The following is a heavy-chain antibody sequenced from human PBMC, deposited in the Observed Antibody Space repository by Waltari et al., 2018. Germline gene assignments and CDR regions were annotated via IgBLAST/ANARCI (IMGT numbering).Heavy chain of an antibody. D-gene: IGHD3-3*01. J-gene: IGHJ4*02. Sequence: EVQLLESGGGLVQPGGSLRLSCAASGFTFSSYAMSWVRQAPGKGLELVSAISGSGGSTYYADSVKGRFTISRDNSKNTLYLQMNSLRAEDTAVYYCAKDQGDFWSGYYNFDYWGQGTLVTVSS. CDR3: AKDQGDFWSGYYNFDY. CDR1: GFTFSSYA. CDR2: ISGSGGST. V-gene: IGHV3-23*01.